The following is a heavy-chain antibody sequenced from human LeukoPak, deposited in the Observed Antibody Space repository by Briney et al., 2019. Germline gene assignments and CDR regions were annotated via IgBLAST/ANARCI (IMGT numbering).Heavy chain of an antibody. V-gene: IGHV4-38-2*01. D-gene: IGHD3-22*01. J-gene: IGHJ4*02. Sequence: SETLSLTCAVSGHSVTSGYYWGWIRQPPGKGLEWIGSIYHSGSTYYNPSLKSRVTISIDTSKNQFSLKLNSVTAADTAVYYCARHLYDSSGYYWLDYWGQGTLVTVSS. CDR2: IYHSGST. CDR3: ARHLYDSSGYYWLDY. CDR1: GHSVTSGYY.